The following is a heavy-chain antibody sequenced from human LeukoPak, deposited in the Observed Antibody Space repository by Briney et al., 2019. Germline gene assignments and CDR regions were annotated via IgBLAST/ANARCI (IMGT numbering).Heavy chain of an antibody. D-gene: IGHD4-23*01. CDR1: GYSLSSDFY. CDR2: IYLSGKT. Sequence: PSETLSLTCSVSGYSLSSDFYWGWVRQPPGKGLEWITSIYLSGKTYYNPSLKSRVTISVDTSNNQFSLRLNSVTATDAAVYYCAARSTVVIRFDSWGQGTLVTVSS. CDR3: AARSTVVIRFDS. V-gene: IGHV4-38-2*01. J-gene: IGHJ4*02.